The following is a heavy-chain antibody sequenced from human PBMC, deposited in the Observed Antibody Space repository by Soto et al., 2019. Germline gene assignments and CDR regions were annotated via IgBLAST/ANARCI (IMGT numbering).Heavy chain of an antibody. CDR3: ARVVYYDSSGYYGRGVTLDY. Sequence: AVKVSCKASGGTFSSYAISWVRQAPGQGXEWMGGIIPIFGTTNYAQKFQGRVTITADESTSTAYMELSSLRSEDTAVYYCARVVYYDSSGYYGRGVTLDYWGQGTLVT. V-gene: IGHV1-69*13. D-gene: IGHD3-22*01. CDR2: IIPIFGTT. CDR1: GGTFSSYA. J-gene: IGHJ4*02.